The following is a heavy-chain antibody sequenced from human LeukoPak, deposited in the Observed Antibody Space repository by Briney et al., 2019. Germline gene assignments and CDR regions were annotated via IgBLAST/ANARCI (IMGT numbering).Heavy chain of an antibody. J-gene: IGHJ4*02. D-gene: IGHD3-9*01. CDR2: ITGSDGTS. Sequence: GGSLRLSCVASGFTFTNYAMSWVRQAPGKRLEWVSAITGSDGTSHYADSVKGRFTISRDNSKNTLYLQVNSLRAEDTAVYYCAKWGDYDILTGYYVPDYWGQGTLVTVSS. CDR3: AKWGDYDILTGYYVPDY. V-gene: IGHV3-23*01. CDR1: GFTFTNYA.